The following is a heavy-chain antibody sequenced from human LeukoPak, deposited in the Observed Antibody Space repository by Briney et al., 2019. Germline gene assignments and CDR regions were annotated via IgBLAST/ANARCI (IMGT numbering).Heavy chain of an antibody. J-gene: IGHJ4*02. D-gene: IGHD3-22*01. Sequence: ASVKVSCKASGYTFTGYYMHWVRQAPGQGLEWMGWINPNSGGTNYAQKFQGRVTMTRDTSISTAYMELSRLRSDDTAVYYCARSRPGVYYYDSSGYYYAYWGQGTLVTVSS. CDR3: ARSRPGVYYYDSSGYYYAY. CDR2: INPNSGGT. V-gene: IGHV1-2*02. CDR1: GYTFTGYY.